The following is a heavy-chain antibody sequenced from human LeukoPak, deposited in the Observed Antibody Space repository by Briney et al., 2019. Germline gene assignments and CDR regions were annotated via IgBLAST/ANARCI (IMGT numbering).Heavy chain of an antibody. D-gene: IGHD3-22*01. V-gene: IGHV3-23*01. J-gene: IGHJ4*02. CDR3: AKDIDSSGYYDY. CDR1: GFTFSSYA. CDR2: ISGSGGST. Sequence: PGGSLRLSCAASGFTFSSYAMSWVRQAQGKGLEWVSAISGSGGSTYYADSGKGRFTISRDNSKNTLYLQMNSLRAEDTAVYYCAKDIDSSGYYDYWGQGTLVTVSS.